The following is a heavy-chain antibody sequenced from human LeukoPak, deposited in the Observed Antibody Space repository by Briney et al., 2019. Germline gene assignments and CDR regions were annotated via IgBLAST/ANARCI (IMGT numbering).Heavy chain of an antibody. J-gene: IGHJ1*01. V-gene: IGHV4-34*01. CDR2: INHSGST. CDR1: GGSFSGYY. Sequence: PSETLSLTCAVYGGSFSGYYWSWIRQPPGKGLEWIGEINHSGSTNYNPSLKSRVTISVDTSKNQFSLKLSSVTAADTVVYYGARGRGSGVRGFQHWGQGTLVTVSS. CDR3: ARGRGSGVRGFQH. D-gene: IGHD2-15*01.